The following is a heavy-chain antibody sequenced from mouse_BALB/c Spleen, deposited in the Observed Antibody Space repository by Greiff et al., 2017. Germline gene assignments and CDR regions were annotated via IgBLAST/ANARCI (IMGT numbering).Heavy chain of an antibody. D-gene: IGHD1-2*01. CDR2: INSNGGST. J-gene: IGHJ1*01. CDR3: AREGTTASWYFDV. Sequence: EVKVVESGGGLVQPGGSLKLSCAASGFTFSSYGMSWVRQTPDKRLELVATINSNGGSTYYPDSVMGRFTISRDNAKNTLYLQMSSLKSEDTAMYYCAREGTTASWYFDVWGAGTTVTVSS. CDR1: GFTFSSYG. V-gene: IGHV5-6-3*01.